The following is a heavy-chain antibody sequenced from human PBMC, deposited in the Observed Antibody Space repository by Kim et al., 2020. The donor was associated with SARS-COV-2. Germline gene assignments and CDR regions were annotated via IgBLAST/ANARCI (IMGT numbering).Heavy chain of an antibody. CDR1: GFTFGTFT. D-gene: IGHD3-3*01. CDR3: ARCQSGAMDV. CDR2: IGGGGISI. Sequence: GGSLRLSCAASGFTFGTFTMSWVRQVPGKGLEWVSAIGGGGISIYYADSVKGPFTISRDNSKSTLYLQMNSLRAEDTAIYYCARCQSGAMDVGGQATTVT. V-gene: IGHV3-23*01. J-gene: IGHJ6*02.